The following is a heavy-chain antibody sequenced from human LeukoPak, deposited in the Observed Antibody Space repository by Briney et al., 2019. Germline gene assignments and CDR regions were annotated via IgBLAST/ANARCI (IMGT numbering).Heavy chain of an antibody. CDR1: GGSISSYY. CDR3: AREGFFRWFDP. CDR2: IYYSGST. V-gene: IGHV4-59*01. D-gene: IGHD3-3*01. J-gene: IGHJ5*02. Sequence: SETLSLTCTVSGGSISSYYWSWIRQPPGKGLEWIGYIYYSGSTNYNPSLKSRVTISVDTSKNQLSLKLSSVTAADTAVYYCAREGFFRWFDPWGQGTLVTVSS.